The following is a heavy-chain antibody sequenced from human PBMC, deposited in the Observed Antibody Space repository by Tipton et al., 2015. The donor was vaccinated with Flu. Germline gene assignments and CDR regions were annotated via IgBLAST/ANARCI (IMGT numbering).Heavy chain of an antibody. D-gene: IGHD3-10*01. CDR1: GASISSESYY. CDR2: IYHSGST. Sequence: GASISSESYYWGWIRQPPGKGLEWIGNIYHSGSTNYNPSLKSRVTISVDTSKNQFSLELISVTAADTAVYYCARIQGGYYGSESYDTWGQGMLVTVSS. V-gene: IGHV4-39*07. J-gene: IGHJ5*02. CDR3: ARIQGGYYGSESYDT.